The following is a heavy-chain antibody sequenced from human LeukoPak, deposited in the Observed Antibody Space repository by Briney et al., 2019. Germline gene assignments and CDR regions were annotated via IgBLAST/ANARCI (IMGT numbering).Heavy chain of an antibody. CDR3: ARSQYHYVWGSYRLNWFDP. D-gene: IGHD3-16*02. V-gene: IGHV4-59*08. CDR2: IYYSGST. Sequence: SETLSLTCTVSGGSISSYYWSWIRQPPGKGLEWIGYIYYSGSTNYNPSLKSRVTISVDTSKNQFSLKLSSVTAADTAVYYCARSQYHYVWGSYRLNWFDPWGQGTLVTVSS. J-gene: IGHJ5*02. CDR1: GGSISSYY.